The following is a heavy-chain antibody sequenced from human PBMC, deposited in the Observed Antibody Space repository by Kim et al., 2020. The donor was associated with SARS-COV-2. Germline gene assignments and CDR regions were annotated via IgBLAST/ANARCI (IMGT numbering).Heavy chain of an antibody. V-gene: IGHV3-23*01. Sequence: YADSEKGRFTISRDNPKNTLYLQMNSLRADDTAVYYCAKAHSSSWGTFDYWGQGTLVTVSS. J-gene: IGHJ4*02. D-gene: IGHD6-6*01. CDR3: AKAHSSSWGTFDY.